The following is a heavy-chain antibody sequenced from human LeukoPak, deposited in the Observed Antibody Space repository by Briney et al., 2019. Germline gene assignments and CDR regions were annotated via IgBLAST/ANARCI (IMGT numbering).Heavy chain of an antibody. CDR3: SRGISGYGMDV. V-gene: IGHV3-73*01. CDR1: GFTFCGAG. D-gene: IGHD6-13*01. J-gene: IGHJ6*02. CDR2: IRTQVNSYAT. Sequence: PGGSLKLSCAASGFTFCGAGMPWGRPASALGLEWIGRIRTQVNSYATAHAASVKGRFTISRDDSKNTAYLQMGSLKTEDTAVYYCSRGISGYGMDVWGQGTTVTVSS.